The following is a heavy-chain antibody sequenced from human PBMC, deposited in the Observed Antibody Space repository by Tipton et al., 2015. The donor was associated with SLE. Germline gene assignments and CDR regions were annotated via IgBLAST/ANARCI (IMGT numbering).Heavy chain of an antibody. Sequence: QSGAEVKKPGEALQISCKTSGYSFTNSWIVWFRHMPGKGLECMGMIDPSDSDTRYNPSFQGHVSMSIDRSTTTAYLQWRSLKAPDTAIYFCARRWVQTVFDYWGQGTLVTVSS. CDR3: ARRWVQTVFDY. V-gene: IGHV5-51*03. CDR2: IDPSDSDT. J-gene: IGHJ4*02. D-gene: IGHD3-10*01. CDR1: GYSFTNSW.